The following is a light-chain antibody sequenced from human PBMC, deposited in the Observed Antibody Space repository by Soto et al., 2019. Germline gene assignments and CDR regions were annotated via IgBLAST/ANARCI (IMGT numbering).Light chain of an antibody. CDR2: GAS. Sequence: PGDRVTLSSRASQSVSSSYLTWYQQKPGQAPRLLIYGASTRATSIPARFSGSGSGTDFTLTISSLQPEDFAVYYCQEDYNLPPVDTFGQGTKLEIK. J-gene: IGKJ2*01. CDR3: QEDYNLPPVDT. CDR1: QSVSSSY. V-gene: IGKV3D-7*01.